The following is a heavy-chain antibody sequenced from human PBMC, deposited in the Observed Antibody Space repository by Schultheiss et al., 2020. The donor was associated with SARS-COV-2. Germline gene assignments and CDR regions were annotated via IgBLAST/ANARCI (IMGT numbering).Heavy chain of an antibody. D-gene: IGHD3-10*01. CDR2: ISSSGSTI. Sequence: GGSLRLSCAASGFTFSSYSMNWVRQAPGKGLEWVSYISSSGSTIYYADSVKGRFTISRDNAKNSLYLQMNSLRAEDTAVYYCTRASDLWFGEFDGRQSFDPWGQGTLVTVSS. CDR3: TRASDLWFGEFDGRQSFDP. V-gene: IGHV3-48*04. CDR1: GFTFSSYS. J-gene: IGHJ5*02.